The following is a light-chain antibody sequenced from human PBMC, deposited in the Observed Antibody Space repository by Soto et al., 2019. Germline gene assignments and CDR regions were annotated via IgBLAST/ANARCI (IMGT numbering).Light chain of an antibody. CDR1: QSVSSY. Sequence: EIVLTQSPGTLSLSPGERATLSWRASQSVSSYLAWHQQKPGQAPRLLIYDASNRATGIPARFSGSGSGTDFTLTISSLEPEDFAVYYCQQRSSWPITFGQGTRLEIK. V-gene: IGKV3-11*01. CDR2: DAS. J-gene: IGKJ5*01. CDR3: QQRSSWPIT.